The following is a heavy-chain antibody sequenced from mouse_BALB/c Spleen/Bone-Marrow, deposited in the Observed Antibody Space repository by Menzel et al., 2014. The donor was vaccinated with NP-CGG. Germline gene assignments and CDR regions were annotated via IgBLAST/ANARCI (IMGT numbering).Heavy chain of an antibody. Sequence: DVKLVESGGGLVKPGGSLKLSCVASGFTFSSYTMSWVRQTPEKRLEWVATISSGGSYTYYPDSVKGRFTISRDNAKNPLYLQMSSLKSEDTAMYYCTRDGKGNYDYAMDYWGQGTSVTVSS. V-gene: IGHV5-6-4*01. J-gene: IGHJ4*01. CDR2: ISSGGSYT. D-gene: IGHD2-1*01. CDR3: TRDGKGNYDYAMDY. CDR1: GFTFSSYT.